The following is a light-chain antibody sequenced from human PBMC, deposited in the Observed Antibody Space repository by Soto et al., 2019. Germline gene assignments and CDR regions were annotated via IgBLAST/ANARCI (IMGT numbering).Light chain of an antibody. J-gene: IGKJ3*01. V-gene: IGKV1-6*01. Sequence: AIQMTQSPSSLSASVGDRVTITCRASQGIRNELGWYQHKPGKAPRLLIYAASSLQTGVPSRFSGTGSGTDFTLTISSLQPEDFATYYCLQDYNYPRTFGPGTKVDNK. CDR2: AAS. CDR1: QGIRNE. CDR3: LQDYNYPRT.